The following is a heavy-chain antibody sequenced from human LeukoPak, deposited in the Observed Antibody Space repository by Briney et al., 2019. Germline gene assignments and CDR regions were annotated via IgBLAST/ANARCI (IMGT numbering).Heavy chain of an antibody. Sequence: GGSLRLSCEASGFTFKSYAMHWVRQAPGKGMEYVSAISRSGGSTSYADSVKDRCTISRDNSKNTLSLQMGGLRAEDMAVYYCTRVGDNDAFDIWGQGAMVTVSS. V-gene: IGHV3-64*02. D-gene: IGHD3-10*01. CDR3: TRVGDNDAFDI. CDR1: GFTFKSYA. J-gene: IGHJ3*02. CDR2: ISRSGGST.